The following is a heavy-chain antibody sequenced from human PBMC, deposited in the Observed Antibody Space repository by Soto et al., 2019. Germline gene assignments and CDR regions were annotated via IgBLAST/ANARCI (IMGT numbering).Heavy chain of an antibody. J-gene: IGHJ4*02. CDR2: IYYSGST. CDR3: ARDADGYFDY. Sequence: NPSETLSLTCTVSGGCISSYYWSWIRQPPGKGLEWIGYIYYSGSTNYNPSLKSRVTISVDTSKNQFSLKLSSVTAADTAVYYCARDADGYFDYWAQGTLVTVSS. V-gene: IGHV4-59*01. CDR1: GGCISSYY.